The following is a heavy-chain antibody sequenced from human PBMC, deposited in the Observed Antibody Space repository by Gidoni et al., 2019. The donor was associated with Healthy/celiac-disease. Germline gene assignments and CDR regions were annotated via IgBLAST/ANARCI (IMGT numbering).Heavy chain of an antibody. CDR3: ARADLIVGATTCLGY. Sequence: QVQLVQSGAEVKKPGASVKVSCTASGYTFTGYYMHWVRQAPGQGLEWMGWINPNSGGTNYAQKFQGRVTMTRDTSISTAYMELSRLRSDDTAVYYCARADLIVGATTCLGYWGQGTLVTVSS. V-gene: IGHV1-2*02. CDR1: GYTFTGYY. J-gene: IGHJ4*02. CDR2: INPNSGGT. D-gene: IGHD1-26*01.